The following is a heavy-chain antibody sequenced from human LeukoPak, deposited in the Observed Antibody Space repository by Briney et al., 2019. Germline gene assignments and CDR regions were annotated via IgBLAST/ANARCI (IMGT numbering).Heavy chain of an antibody. CDR3: ARDLTDHYGDYADY. V-gene: IGHV3-30*03. Sequence: PGGSLRLSCAASGFTFSTSWMHWVRQAPGKGLEWVAVISYDGSNKYYADSVKGRFTISRDNSKNTLYLQMNSLRAEDTAVYYCARDLTDHYGDYADYWGQGILVTVSS. CDR2: ISYDGSNK. D-gene: IGHD4-17*01. CDR1: GFTFSTSW. J-gene: IGHJ4*02.